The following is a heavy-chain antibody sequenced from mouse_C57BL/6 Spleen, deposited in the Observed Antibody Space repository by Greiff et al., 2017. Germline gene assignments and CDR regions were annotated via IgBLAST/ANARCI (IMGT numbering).Heavy chain of an antibody. CDR1: GYTFTSYW. CDR3: ARFYYSNHCYAMDY. J-gene: IGHJ4*01. CDR2: IYPGSGST. D-gene: IGHD2-5*01. V-gene: IGHV1-55*01. Sequence: QVQLQQPGAELVKPGASVKMSCKASGYTFTSYWITWVKQRPGQGLEWIGDIYPGSGSTNYNEKFKSKATLTVDTSSSTAYMQLSSLTSEDSAVYYWARFYYSNHCYAMDYWGQGTSVTVSS.